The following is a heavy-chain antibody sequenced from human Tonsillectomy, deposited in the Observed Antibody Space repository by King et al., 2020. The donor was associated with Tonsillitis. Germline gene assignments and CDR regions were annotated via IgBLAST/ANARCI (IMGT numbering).Heavy chain of an antibody. CDR2: INWNGAGI. CDR1: GFTFHDYA. Sequence: VQLVESGGGLVQPGRSLRLSCAASGFTFHDYAMHWVRQVPGKGLEWVSGINWNGAGIGYADSVKGRFTISRDNAKNSLYLQMNSLRVEDTALYYCAKVYLRGYSVYDLHFDYWGQGTLVTVSS. D-gene: IGHD5/OR15-5a*01. J-gene: IGHJ4*02. CDR3: AKVYLRGYSVYDLHFDY. V-gene: IGHV3-9*01.